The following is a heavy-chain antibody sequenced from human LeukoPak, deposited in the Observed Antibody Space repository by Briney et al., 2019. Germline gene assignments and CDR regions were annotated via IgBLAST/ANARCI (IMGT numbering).Heavy chain of an antibody. Sequence: PGGTLRLSCAASGFTFSSYGMSWVRQAPGKGLEWVSAISGSGGSTYYADSVKGRFTISRDNSKNTLYLQMNSLRAEDTAVYYCAKEGYYYDSSGYYYDYWGQGTLVTVSS. J-gene: IGHJ4*02. V-gene: IGHV3-23*01. CDR1: GFTFSSYG. CDR2: ISGSGGST. CDR3: AKEGYYYDSSGYYYDY. D-gene: IGHD3-22*01.